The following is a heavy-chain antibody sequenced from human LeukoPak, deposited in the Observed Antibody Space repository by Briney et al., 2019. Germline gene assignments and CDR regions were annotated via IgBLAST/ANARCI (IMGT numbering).Heavy chain of an antibody. CDR2: IKSKTDGGTT. CDR3: TSDLLEASSGAHLI. V-gene: IGHV3-15*01. Sequence: GGSLRLSCAVSGFTFSNAWMSWVRQAPGKGLGWVGRIKSKTDGGTTDYAAPVKGRFTISRDDSKNTLYLQMNSLKAVYSAAYSGTSDLLEASSGAHLIWGQGTMVTVSS. D-gene: IGHD3-22*01. CDR1: GFTFSNAW. J-gene: IGHJ3*02.